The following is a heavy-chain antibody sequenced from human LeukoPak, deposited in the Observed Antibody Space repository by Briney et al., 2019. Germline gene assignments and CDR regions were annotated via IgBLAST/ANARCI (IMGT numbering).Heavy chain of an antibody. Sequence: PGGSLRLSCAASGFTFSNYAMSWVRQAPGKGLEWVSAISGSGGSTYYADSVKGRFTISRDNSKNTLYLQMNSLRAEDTAVYYCAKDRSSSTSCQNYWGQGTLVTVSP. CDR1: GFTFSNYA. D-gene: IGHD2-2*01. CDR2: ISGSGGST. V-gene: IGHV3-23*01. CDR3: AKDRSSSTSCQNY. J-gene: IGHJ4*02.